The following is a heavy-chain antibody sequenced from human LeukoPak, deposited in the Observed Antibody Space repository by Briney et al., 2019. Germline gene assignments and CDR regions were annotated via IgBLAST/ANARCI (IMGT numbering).Heavy chain of an antibody. D-gene: IGHD5-18*01. CDR1: GVSFSAYG. V-gene: IGHV3-33*01. J-gene: IGHJ4*02. Sequence: GGSLRLSCAASGVSFSAYGMHWVRQAPGKGLEWVAVIWSGESTTYYADSVKGRFTISRDNSKNTLYLEMNSLRAEDTAVYHCARSIQQWSPSFDYWGQGILVTVSS. CDR3: ARSIQQWSPSFDY. CDR2: IWSGESTT.